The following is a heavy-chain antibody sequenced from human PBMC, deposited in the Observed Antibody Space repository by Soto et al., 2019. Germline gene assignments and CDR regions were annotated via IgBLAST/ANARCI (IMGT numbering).Heavy chain of an antibody. V-gene: IGHV4-34*01. D-gene: IGHD3-10*01. Sequence: SETLSLTCAVYGGSFTGYYWSWIRQPPGKGLEWIGEINHRGSTIYNPSLKSRVTISVDTSKNQFSLKLNSVTAADTAVYYCAGSYNWFDPWGQGTLVTVSS. CDR1: GGSFTGYY. J-gene: IGHJ5*02. CDR2: INHRGST. CDR3: AGSYNWFDP.